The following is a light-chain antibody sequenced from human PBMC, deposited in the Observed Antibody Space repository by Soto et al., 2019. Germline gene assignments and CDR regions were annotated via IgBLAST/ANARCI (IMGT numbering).Light chain of an antibody. J-gene: IGKJ4*01. CDR2: AAS. V-gene: IGKV1-9*01. Sequence: IQLTQSPSSLSASVGDRVTITCRASQGISSYLAWYQQKAGRAPKFLIHAASTLRSGVPSRFSGSGSGTDFTLTISSLQPEDFATYYCQQLNSYPLTFGGGTKVEIK. CDR1: QGISSY. CDR3: QQLNSYPLT.